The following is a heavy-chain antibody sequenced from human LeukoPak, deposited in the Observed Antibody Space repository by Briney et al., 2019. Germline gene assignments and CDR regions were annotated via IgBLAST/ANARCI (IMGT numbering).Heavy chain of an antibody. D-gene: IGHD1-26*01. CDR2: ISSSSSYI. J-gene: IGHJ4*02. V-gene: IGHV3-21*01. CDR3: ARVPYSGYHFDY. Sequence: GGSLRLSCAASGFTFNSYSMNWVRQAPGKGLEWVSSISSSSSYIEYADSVMGRFTISRDNAKNSLYLQMNSLRGEDTAVYYCARVPYSGYHFDYWGQGTLVTVSS. CDR1: GFTFNSYS.